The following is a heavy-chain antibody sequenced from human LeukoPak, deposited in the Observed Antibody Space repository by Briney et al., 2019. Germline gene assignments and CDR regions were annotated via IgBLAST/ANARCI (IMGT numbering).Heavy chain of an antibody. CDR3: ARPGYSSSWSAFDI. CDR1: GFTFSSYW. V-gene: IGHV3-7*01. D-gene: IGHD6-13*01. CDR2: IKQDGSEK. J-gene: IGHJ3*02. Sequence: GGSLRLSCAASGFTFSSYWMSWVRQAPGKGLEWVANIKQDGSEKYYVDSVKGRFTISRDNAKNSLYVQMNSLRAENTAVYYCARPGYSSSWSAFDIWGQGTMVTVSS.